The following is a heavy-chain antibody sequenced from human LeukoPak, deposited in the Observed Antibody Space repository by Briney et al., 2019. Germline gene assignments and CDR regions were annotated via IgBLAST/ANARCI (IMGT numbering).Heavy chain of an antibody. J-gene: IGHJ3*02. D-gene: IGHD3-10*01. CDR2: ISAYNGNT. V-gene: IGHV1-18*04. CDR1: GYTFTGYY. Sequence: ASVKVSCKASGYTFTGYYMHWVRQAPGQGLEWMGWISAYNGNTNYAQKLQGRVTMTTDTSTSTAYMELRSLRSDDTAVYYCARASLLWFGIGAFDIWGQGTMVTVSS. CDR3: ARASLLWFGIGAFDI.